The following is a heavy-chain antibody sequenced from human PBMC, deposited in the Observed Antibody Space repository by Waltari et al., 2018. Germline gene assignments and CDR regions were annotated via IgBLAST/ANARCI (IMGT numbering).Heavy chain of an antibody. CDR1: GFTFSSYW. J-gene: IGHJ6*03. CDR3: ARSIPTPGPNIYYYYYMDV. Sequence: EVQLVESGGGLVQPGGSLRLSCAASGFTFSSYWMHWVRQAPGKGLVWVSRINSDGSRTSYADSVKGRFTISRDNAKNTLYLQMNSLRAEDTAVYYCARSIPTPGPNIYYYYYMDVWGKGTTVTISS. V-gene: IGHV3-74*01. D-gene: IGHD3-3*02. CDR2: INSDGSRT.